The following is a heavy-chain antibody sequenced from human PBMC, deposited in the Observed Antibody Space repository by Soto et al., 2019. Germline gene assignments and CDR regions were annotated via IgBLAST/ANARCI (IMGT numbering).Heavy chain of an antibody. Sequence: QVQLVQSGAEVKRPGSSVKVSCESSGDTFNSYVISWVRQAPGQGLEWMAGIIPIIGVTHYAQKFQGRVTISALSSTGTAYMELTNLGFEDTALYYCARESLGAKGADHWGQGTLVTVSS. D-gene: IGHD3-16*01. CDR3: ARESLGAKGADH. CDR1: GDTFNSYV. J-gene: IGHJ4*02. V-gene: IGHV1-69*17. CDR2: IIPIIGVT.